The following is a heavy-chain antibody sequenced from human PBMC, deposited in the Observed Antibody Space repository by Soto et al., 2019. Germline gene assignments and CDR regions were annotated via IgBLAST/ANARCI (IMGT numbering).Heavy chain of an antibody. CDR1: GDSVSSNSAA. V-gene: IGHV6-1*01. Sequence: QVQLQESGPGLVKPSQTLSLTCAISGDSVSSNSAAWNWIRQSPSRGLEWLGRTYYRSRGYNDCAVSVRSRITVKPDTSMNQFSLQLTSVTPEDTAVYYCAGTTSHYWYYMDVWGKGTTVTVSS. D-gene: IGHD1-7*01. J-gene: IGHJ6*03. CDR3: AGTTSHYWYYMDV. CDR2: TYYRSRGYN.